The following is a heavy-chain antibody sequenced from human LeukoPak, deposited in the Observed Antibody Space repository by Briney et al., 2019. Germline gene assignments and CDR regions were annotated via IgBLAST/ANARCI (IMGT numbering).Heavy chain of an antibody. CDR2: INWNGGST. Sequence: GGSLRLSSAASGFTFDDYGISSVRQAPRKGLEWVSGINWNGGSTGYTHSVKGRFTISRDNAKNSLYLKMNSLRAEDTALYYCARRITGSWNNWSFQYYFDYWGQGTLVTVSS. CDR1: GFTFDDYG. D-gene: IGHD1/OR15-1a*01. CDR3: ARRITGSWNNWSFQYYFDY. V-gene: IGHV3-20*03. J-gene: IGHJ4*02.